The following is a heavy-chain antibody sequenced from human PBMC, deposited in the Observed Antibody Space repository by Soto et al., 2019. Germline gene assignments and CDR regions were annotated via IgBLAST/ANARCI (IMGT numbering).Heavy chain of an antibody. CDR1: GYTFTSYG. Sequence: ASVKVSCKASGYTFTSYGISWVRQAPGQGLEWMGWISAYNGNTNYAQKLQGRVTMTTDTSTSTAYMELRSLRSDDTAVYYCARDRGIAVAGIYVYWGQGTLVTVSS. J-gene: IGHJ4*02. CDR2: ISAYNGNT. CDR3: ARDRGIAVAGIYVY. D-gene: IGHD6-19*01. V-gene: IGHV1-18*01.